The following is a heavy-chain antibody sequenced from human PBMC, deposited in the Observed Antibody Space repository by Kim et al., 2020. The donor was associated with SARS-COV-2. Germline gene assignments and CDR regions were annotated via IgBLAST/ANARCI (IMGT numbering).Heavy chain of an antibody. V-gene: IGHV3-9*01. D-gene: IGHD3-22*01. CDR3: AKASQDSSGYYFLYYFDY. J-gene: IGHJ4*02. Sequence: GGSLRLSCAASGFTFGDYAMHWVRQAPGKGLEWVSGISWNSGSMDYADSVKGRFTISRDNAKNSLYLRMNSLRAEDTAFYYCAKASQDSSGYYFLYYFDYWGQGTLVTVSS. CDR2: ISWNSGSM. CDR1: GFTFGDYA.